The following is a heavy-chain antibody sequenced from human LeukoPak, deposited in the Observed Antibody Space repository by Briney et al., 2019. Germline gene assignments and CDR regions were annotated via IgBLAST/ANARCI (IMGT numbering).Heavy chain of an antibody. CDR1: GFTFSSYA. V-gene: IGHV3-23*01. CDR2: ISGSGSGDST. J-gene: IGHJ6*03. D-gene: IGHD3-10*01. Sequence: GGSLRLSCAASGFTFSSYAMNWVRQAPGKGLEWVSAISGSGSGDSTYYADSVKGRFTISRDNSKNTLYLQMNSLKGDDTAVYYCAKDSAFYYIDVWGKGTTVIISS. CDR3: AKDSAFYYIDV.